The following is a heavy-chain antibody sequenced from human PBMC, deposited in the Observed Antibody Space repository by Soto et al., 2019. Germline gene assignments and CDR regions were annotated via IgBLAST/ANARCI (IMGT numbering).Heavy chain of an antibody. CDR2: INHSGST. J-gene: IGHJ4*02. Sequence: SETLSLTCAVYGGSFSGYYWSWIRQPPGKGLEWIGEINHSGSTNYNPSLKSRVTISVDTSKNQFSLKLSSVTAADTAVYYCARGGVYRGRLVVPAAANLKNYYFDYWGQGTLVTVSS. D-gene: IGHD2-2*01. CDR3: ARGGVYRGRLVVPAAANLKNYYFDY. CDR1: GGSFSGYY. V-gene: IGHV4-34*01.